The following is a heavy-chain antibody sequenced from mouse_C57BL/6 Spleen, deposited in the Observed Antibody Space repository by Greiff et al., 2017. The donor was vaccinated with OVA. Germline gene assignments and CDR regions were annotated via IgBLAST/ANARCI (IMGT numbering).Heavy chain of an antibody. CDR1: GYTFTSYW. J-gene: IGHJ4*01. CDR2: IYPGSGST. CDR3: ARGDFYYGNLYAMDY. V-gene: IGHV1-55*01. D-gene: IGHD2-1*01. Sequence: VKLQQPGAELVKPGASVKMSCKASGYTFTSYWITWVKQRPGQGLEWIGDIYPGSGSTNYNEKFKSKATLTVDTSSSTAYMQLSSLTSEDSAVYYCARGDFYYGNLYAMDYWGQGTSVTVSS.